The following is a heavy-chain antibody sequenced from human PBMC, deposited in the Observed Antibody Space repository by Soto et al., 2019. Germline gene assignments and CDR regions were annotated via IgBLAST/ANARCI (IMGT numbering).Heavy chain of an antibody. CDR1: GGSISSGGYY. J-gene: IGHJ4*02. D-gene: IGHD3-3*01. V-gene: IGHV4-31*03. CDR2: IYYSGST. Sequence: QVQLQESGPGLVKPSQTLSLTCTVSGGSISSGGYYWSWIRQHPGKGLEWIGYIYYSGSTYYNPSLKSRVTISVATSKNQFSLKLSSVTAADTAVYYCARSKSGYPLNPFDYWGQGTLVTVSS. CDR3: ARSKSGYPLNPFDY.